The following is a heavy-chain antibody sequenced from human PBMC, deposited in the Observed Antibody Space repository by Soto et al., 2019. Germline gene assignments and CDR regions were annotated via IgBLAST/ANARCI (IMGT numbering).Heavy chain of an antibody. CDR2: IGASGSST. J-gene: IGHJ4*02. V-gene: IGHV3-23*01. CDR3: AKVVDYDSTGYYSHLDH. Sequence: EVQLLESGGGLVQPGGSLRLSCAASGFTFSSYALTWVRQAPGKGLEWVSVIGASGSSTFHADTVKGRFTISRDNSKNTRFLQMNSLRAEDTAVYYCAKVVDYDSTGYYSHLDHWGQGTLVTVSS. CDR1: GFTFSSYA. D-gene: IGHD3-22*01.